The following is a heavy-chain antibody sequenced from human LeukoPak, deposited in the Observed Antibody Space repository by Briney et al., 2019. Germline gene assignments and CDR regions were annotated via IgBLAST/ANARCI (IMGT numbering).Heavy chain of an antibody. CDR2: IGSSGTTT. CDR1: GFTFNTNG. Sequence: PGGSLRLSCAASGFTFNTNGMNWVRQAPGKGLEWVSGIGSSGTTTYYADSLKGRFTISRDNSKNTLYLQMDSLIAEDTALYYCAKGRGGITVTGARYLDLWGRGTLVIVSS. V-gene: IGHV3-23*01. J-gene: IGHJ2*01. D-gene: IGHD6-13*01. CDR3: AKGRGGITVTGARYLDL.